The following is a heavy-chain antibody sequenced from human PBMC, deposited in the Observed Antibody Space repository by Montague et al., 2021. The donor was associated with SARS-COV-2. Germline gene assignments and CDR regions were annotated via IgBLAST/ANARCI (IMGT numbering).Heavy chain of an antibody. CDR2: MSATGSS. V-gene: IGHV4-59*01. CDR1: GGSMSTYY. CDR3: SREGGYNYGHVS. J-gene: IGHJ4*02. D-gene: IGHD5-18*01. Sequence: SETLSLTCSISGGSMSTYYWNWIRQPPGRGLEWIGYMSATGSSNYNPSLKSRVTISLDTSQNQVSLRLTSVTAADTAVYYCSREGGYNYGHVSWGPGILVTGSS.